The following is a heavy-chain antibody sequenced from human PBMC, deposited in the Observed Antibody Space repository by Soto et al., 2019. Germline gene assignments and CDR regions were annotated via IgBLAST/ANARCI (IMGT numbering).Heavy chain of an antibody. J-gene: IGHJ5*02. Sequence: QVQLVQSGAEKKKPGASVKVSCKASGYTFTSYAIHWVRQAPGQRLEWMGWINAGNGNTKYSQKFQGRVTITRDTXXXXXXXXXXXXXXXXXXXXXXXXXXPLWFDPWGQGTLVTVSS. CDR3: XXXXPLWFDP. CDR1: GYTFTSYA. V-gene: IGHV1-3*05. CDR2: INAGNGNT.